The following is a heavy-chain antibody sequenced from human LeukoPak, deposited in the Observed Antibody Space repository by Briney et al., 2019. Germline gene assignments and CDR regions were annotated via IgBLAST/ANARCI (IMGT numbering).Heavy chain of an antibody. Sequence: ASVKVSCKDSGYTFTSYGISWVRQAPGQGIEWMGWISAYNGNTNYAQKLQGRVTMTTDTYTSTAYMELRSLRSDDTAVYYCARAYSSPNWFDPWGQGTLVTVSS. D-gene: IGHD6-13*01. J-gene: IGHJ5*02. V-gene: IGHV1-18*01. CDR3: ARAYSSPNWFDP. CDR1: GYTFTSYG. CDR2: ISAYNGNT.